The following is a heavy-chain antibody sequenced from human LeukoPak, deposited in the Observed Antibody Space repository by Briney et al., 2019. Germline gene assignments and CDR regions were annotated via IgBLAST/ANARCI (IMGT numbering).Heavy chain of an antibody. D-gene: IGHD3-16*01. CDR2: TYYMSKWIN. V-gene: IGHV6-1*01. CDR1: GDSVSSNSAA. J-gene: IGHJ3*02. CDR3: VRWGHQQGALDI. Sequence: SQTLSLTCAISGDSVSSNSAAWNWIRQSPSRGLEWLGRTYYMSKWINDHAVSVKSRITISPDTSKNQFSLLLNSVTPEDTAVYYCVRWGHQQGALDIWGQGTVVTVSS.